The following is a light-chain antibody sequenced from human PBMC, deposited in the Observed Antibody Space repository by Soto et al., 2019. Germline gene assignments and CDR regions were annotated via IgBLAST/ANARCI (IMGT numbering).Light chain of an antibody. V-gene: IGKV1-33*01. CDR1: QDISNY. CDR2: DVS. J-gene: IGKJ5*01. Sequence: DIQMTQSPPSLSVSVGDRVTITCQASQDISNYLHWFQQKPGKAPQLLIFDVSNLQTGVPSRFSGGGSGTDFALTISSLEPEDIATYYCPQYDSLPLTFGQGTRLEIK. CDR3: PQYDSLPLT.